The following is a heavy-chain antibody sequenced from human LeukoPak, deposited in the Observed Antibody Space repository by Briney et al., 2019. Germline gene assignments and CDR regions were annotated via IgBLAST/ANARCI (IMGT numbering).Heavy chain of an antibody. CDR1: GFSVSGNY. D-gene: IGHD6-19*01. CDR2: ISSSSSYI. Sequence: GGSLRLSCAASGFSVSGNYMNWVRQAPGKGLEWVSSISSSSSYIYYADSLKGRFTISRDNAKNSLYLQMNSLRAEDTAVYYCARYSSGWFDPWGQGTLVTVSS. V-gene: IGHV3-21*01. CDR3: ARYSSGWFDP. J-gene: IGHJ5*02.